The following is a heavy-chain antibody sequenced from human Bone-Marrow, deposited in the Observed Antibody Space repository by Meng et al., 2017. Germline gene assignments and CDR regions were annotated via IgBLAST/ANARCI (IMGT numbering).Heavy chain of an antibody. Sequence: GGSLRLSCAASGFTFSSHSMNWVRQAPGNGLQWVSSISSSSSYIYYADSVKGRFTISRDNAKNSLYLQMNSLRAEDTAVYYCARDSYYDSSGYYFMVSDYWGQGTLVTVSS. CDR2: ISSSSSYI. D-gene: IGHD3-22*01. CDR3: ARDSYYDSSGYYFMVSDY. CDR1: GFTFSSHS. V-gene: IGHV3-21*01. J-gene: IGHJ4*02.